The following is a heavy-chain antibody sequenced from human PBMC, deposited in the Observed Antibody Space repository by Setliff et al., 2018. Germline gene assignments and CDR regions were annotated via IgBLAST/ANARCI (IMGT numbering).Heavy chain of an antibody. V-gene: IGHV3-23*01. J-gene: IGHJ4*02. CDR1: GFTVSSNY. CDR3: AKRGPYCSGGTCHYYFDY. Sequence: GGSLRLSCAASGFTVSSNYMSWVRQAPGKGLEWVSMISGSAQTTYYADSVKGRFTISRDNSKNTVYLEMNSLRAEDTAVYYCAKRGPYCSGGTCHYYFDYWGQGTLVTVSS. D-gene: IGHD2-15*01. CDR2: ISGSAQTT.